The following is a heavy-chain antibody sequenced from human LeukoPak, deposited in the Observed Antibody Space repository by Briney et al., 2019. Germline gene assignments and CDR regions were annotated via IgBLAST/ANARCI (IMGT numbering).Heavy chain of an antibody. CDR2: ISYDGSNK. Sequence: GGSLRLSCAASGFTFSSCGMHWVRQAPGKGLEWVAVISYDGSNKYYADSVKGRFTISRDNSKNTLYLQMNSLRAEDTAVYYCAKALVGATGIDYWGQGTLVTVSS. D-gene: IGHD1-26*01. CDR1: GFTFSSCG. V-gene: IGHV3-30*18. J-gene: IGHJ4*02. CDR3: AKALVGATGIDY.